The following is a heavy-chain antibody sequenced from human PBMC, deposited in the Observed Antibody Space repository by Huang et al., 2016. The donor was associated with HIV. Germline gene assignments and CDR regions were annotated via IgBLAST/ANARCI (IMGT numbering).Heavy chain of an antibody. CDR2: SIRMFCTP. Sequence: QVQLVQSGAEVKTPGSSVKVSCKAYGGTFSKYAISWVRQAPGQGLEWMGGSIRMFCTPNYARKFQGRVTITADDSTSTTYVEVSSLRSEDTALYYCARGQLGSYGDYDVLYWGQGTLVTVSS. CDR3: ARGQLGSYGDYDVLY. V-gene: IGHV1-69*13. D-gene: IGHD4-17*01. J-gene: IGHJ4*02. CDR1: GGTFSKYA.